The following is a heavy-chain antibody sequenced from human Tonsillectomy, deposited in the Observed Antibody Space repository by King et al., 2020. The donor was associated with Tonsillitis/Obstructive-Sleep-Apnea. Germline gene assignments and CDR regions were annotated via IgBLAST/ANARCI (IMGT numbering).Heavy chain of an antibody. CDR3: ARGEIVVVPAAQVYYYYMDV. CDR1: GGSFSGSY. V-gene: IGHV4-34*01. CDR2: INHSGST. D-gene: IGHD2-2*01. Sequence: VQLQQWGAGLLKPSETLSLTCAVYGGSFSGSYRSWIRQPPGKGLEWIGEINHSGSTNYNPSLKSRVTISVDTSKNQFSLKVSSVTAADTAVYYCARGEIVVVPAAQVYYYYMDVWGKGTTVTVSS. J-gene: IGHJ6*03.